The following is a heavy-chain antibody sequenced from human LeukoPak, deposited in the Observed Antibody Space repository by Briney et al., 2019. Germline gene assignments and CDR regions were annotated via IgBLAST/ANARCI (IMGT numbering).Heavy chain of an antibody. J-gene: IGHJ4*02. CDR1: GFTFTSFY. D-gene: IGHD2-21*02. Sequence: RGSLRLSCVPSGFTFTSFYMSWVRQAPGKGLGWVAQINQDVTGQFYVDSVRGRFTISRDNAKTSVHLQMDSLSAEDTGVYYCAREQWWRLDYWGQGTLVTVSS. CDR3: AREQWWRLDY. V-gene: IGHV3-7*01. CDR2: INQDVTGQ.